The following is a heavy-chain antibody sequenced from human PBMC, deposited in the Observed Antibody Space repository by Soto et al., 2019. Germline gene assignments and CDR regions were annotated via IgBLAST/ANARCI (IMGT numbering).Heavy chain of an antibody. Sequence: ASVKVSCKASGYTFTSYAMHWVRQAPGQRLEWMGWINAGNGNTKYSQKFQGRVTITRDTSASTAYMELSSLRSEDTAVYYCARELRYFNWLLGYFDYWGQGTLVTVSS. V-gene: IGHV1-3*01. CDR2: INAGNGNT. J-gene: IGHJ4*02. D-gene: IGHD3-9*01. CDR3: ARELRYFNWLLGYFDY. CDR1: GYTFTSYA.